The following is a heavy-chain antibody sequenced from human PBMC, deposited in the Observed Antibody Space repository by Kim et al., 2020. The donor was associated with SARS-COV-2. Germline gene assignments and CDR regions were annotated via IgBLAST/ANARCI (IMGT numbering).Heavy chain of an antibody. D-gene: IGHD4-17*01. CDR1: GFTFSSYA. CDR3: AKPLYFYGDYARGIGS. Sequence: GGSLRLSCAASGFTFSSYAMHWVRQAPGRGLEWVAFISFDGNNKLYAESVKGRFTISRDNSKDTLFLHLTSLRREDAAVYYCAKPLYFYGDYARGIGSWGQGTRVVVSS. J-gene: IGHJ5*02. CDR2: ISFDGNNK. V-gene: IGHV3-30*18.